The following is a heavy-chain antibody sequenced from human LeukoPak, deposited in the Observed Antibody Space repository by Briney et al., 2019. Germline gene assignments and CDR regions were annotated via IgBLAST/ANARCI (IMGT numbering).Heavy chain of an antibody. Sequence: PSETLSLTCTVSGDSISTYYWSWLRQPPGKGLEWIGYMYYSGTTNYNPSPKGQSTLSLDHPQDQSSRRLNSVTAAHPAGYSVAGGVAGYAPYDYWGQGTLVTVSA. V-gene: IGHV4-59*01. D-gene: IGHD5-12*01. CDR3: AGGVAGYAPYDY. CDR2: MYYSGTT. J-gene: IGHJ4*02. CDR1: GDSISTYY.